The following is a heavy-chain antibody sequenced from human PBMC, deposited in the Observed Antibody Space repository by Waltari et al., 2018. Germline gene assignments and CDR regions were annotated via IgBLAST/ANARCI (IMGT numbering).Heavy chain of an antibody. CDR1: CGSISSSSYY. D-gene: IGHD2-15*01. CDR3: ARGLPQSSWPRLPDY. Sequence: QLQLQESGPGLVKPSETLSLTCTVSCGSISSSSYYWGWFRPPPGKGLAWFGSIYYSGSTYYNPALNGGVSISVDTSKNQFSLKLSSVTAADTAVYYCARGLPQSSWPRLPDYWGQGTLVTVSS. J-gene: IGHJ4*02. V-gene: IGHV4-39*07. CDR2: IYYSGST.